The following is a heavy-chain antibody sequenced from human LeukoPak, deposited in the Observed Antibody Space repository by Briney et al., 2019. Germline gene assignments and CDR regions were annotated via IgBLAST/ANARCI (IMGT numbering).Heavy chain of an antibody. J-gene: IGHJ4*02. V-gene: IGHV1-69*13. Sequence: SVKVSCKASGGTFSSYAISWVRQAPGQGLEWMGGIIPIFGTANYAQKFQGRVTITADESTSTAYMGLSSLRSEDTAVYYCARSGTRGYSGYDSVSYFDYWGQGTLVTVSS. CDR1: GGTFSSYA. CDR2: IIPIFGTA. CDR3: ARSGTRGYSGYDSVSYFDY. D-gene: IGHD5-12*01.